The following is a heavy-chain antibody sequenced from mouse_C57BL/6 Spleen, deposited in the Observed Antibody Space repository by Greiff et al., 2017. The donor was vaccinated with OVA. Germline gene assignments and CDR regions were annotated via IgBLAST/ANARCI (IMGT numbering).Heavy chain of an antibody. CDR1: GFNIKDDY. J-gene: IGHJ2*01. D-gene: IGHD1-1*01. Sequence: EVQLQESGAELVRPGASVKLSCTASGFNIKDDYMHWVKQRPEQGLEWIGWIDPENGDTEYASKFQGKATITADTSSNTAYLQLSSLTSEDTAVYYCTSYYYGSRDYCDYWGQGTTLTVSS. CDR2: IDPENGDT. CDR3: TSYYYGSRDYCDY. V-gene: IGHV14-4*01.